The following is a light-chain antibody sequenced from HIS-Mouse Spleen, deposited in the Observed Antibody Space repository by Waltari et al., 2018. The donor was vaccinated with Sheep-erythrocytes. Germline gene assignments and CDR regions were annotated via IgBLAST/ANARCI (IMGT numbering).Light chain of an antibody. V-gene: IGLV2-23*01. CDR1: SSAVGSYNL. Sequence: QSALTQPASVSGSPGQSIPISCTGTSSAVGSYNLVSWYQQHPGQAPTLIIYEGSKRPSGVSNRFSGSKSGNTASLTISGLQAEDEADYYCCSYAGSSTLVFGGGTKLTVL. J-gene: IGLJ2*01. CDR2: EGS. CDR3: CSYAGSSTLV.